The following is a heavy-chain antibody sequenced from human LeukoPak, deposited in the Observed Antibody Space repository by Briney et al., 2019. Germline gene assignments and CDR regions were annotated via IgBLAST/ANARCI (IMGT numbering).Heavy chain of an antibody. D-gene: IGHD4-11*01. CDR2: INHSGST. V-gene: IGHV4-34*01. CDR3: ATRNYSNRPGNADY. Sequence: YXWSWIRQPPGKGLEWIGEINHSGSTNYNPSLKSRVTISVDTSKNQFSLKLSSVTAADTAVYYCATRNYSNRPGNADYWGQGTLVTVSS. CDR1: YX. J-gene: IGHJ4*02.